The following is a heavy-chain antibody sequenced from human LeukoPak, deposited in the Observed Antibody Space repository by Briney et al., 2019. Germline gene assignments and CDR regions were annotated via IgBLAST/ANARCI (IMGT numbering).Heavy chain of an antibody. V-gene: IGHV4-59*01. CDR1: GGSISSYY. J-gene: IGHJ4*02. D-gene: IGHD6-19*01. Sequence: PSETLSLTCTVSGGSISSYYWSWIRQPPGKGLEWIGYIYYSGSTNHKPSLKSRVTISVDTSKNQFSLKLTSVTAADTAVYYCASSPYSSGWNNQWGQGTLVTVSS. CDR3: ASSPYSSGWNNQ. CDR2: IYYSGST.